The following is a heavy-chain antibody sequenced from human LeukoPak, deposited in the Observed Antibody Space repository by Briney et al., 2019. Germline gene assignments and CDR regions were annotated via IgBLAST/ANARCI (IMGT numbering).Heavy chain of an antibody. V-gene: IGHV3-64D*09. CDR2: INDNGGRT. Sequence: GGSLRLSCSASGFTFSRYAMHWVRQAPGKGLEYVSGINDNGGRTHYGDSVKGRFSISRDNSKDTLHLQMSTLRAEDTALYYCVKDVGGSYAFDYWGQGSLVTVAS. CDR1: GFTFSRYA. J-gene: IGHJ4*02. D-gene: IGHD1-26*01. CDR3: VKDVGGSYAFDY.